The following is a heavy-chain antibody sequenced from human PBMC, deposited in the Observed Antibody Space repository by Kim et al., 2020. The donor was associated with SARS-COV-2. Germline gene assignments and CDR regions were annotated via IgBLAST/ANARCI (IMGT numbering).Heavy chain of an antibody. J-gene: IGHJ3*01. Sequence: EYAISVKRRITINPDTSKNQFSLQLNSVIPEDTAVYYCARDTPGQKGFDVWGQGTVVTVSS. CDR3: ARDTPGQKGFDV. V-gene: IGHV6-1*01.